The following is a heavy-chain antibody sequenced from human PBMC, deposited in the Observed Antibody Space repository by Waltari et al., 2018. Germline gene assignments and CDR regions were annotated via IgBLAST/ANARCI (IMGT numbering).Heavy chain of an antibody. Sequence: QLQLQESGPGLVKPSETLSLTCTVSGGSISSSSYYWGWIRKPPGKGLEWIGSIYYSGSTYYNPSLKSRVTISVDTSKNRFSLKLSSVTAADTAVYYCARSAMTTPTAWGQGTLVTVSS. V-gene: IGHV4-39*01. J-gene: IGHJ5*02. CDR1: GGSISSSSYY. D-gene: IGHD4-17*01. CDR3: ARSAMTTPTA. CDR2: IYYSGST.